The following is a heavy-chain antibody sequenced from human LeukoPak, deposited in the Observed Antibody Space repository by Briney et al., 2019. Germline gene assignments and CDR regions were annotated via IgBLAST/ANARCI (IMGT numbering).Heavy chain of an antibody. J-gene: IGHJ4*02. CDR3: ARMGGIAVAESGAYYFDY. CDR2: ISAYNGNT. Sequence: ASVKVSCKACGYTFTSYGISWVGPAPGQGLEWMGWISAYNGNTNYAQKLQGRVTMTTDTSTSTAYMELRSLRSDDTAVYYCARMGGIAVAESGAYYFDYWGQGTLVTVSS. CDR1: GYTFTSYG. V-gene: IGHV1-18*01. D-gene: IGHD6-19*01.